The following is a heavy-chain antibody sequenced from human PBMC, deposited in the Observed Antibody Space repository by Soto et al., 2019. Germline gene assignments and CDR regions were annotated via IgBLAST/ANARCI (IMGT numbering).Heavy chain of an antibody. Sequence: SETLSLTCTVSGGPISSGDYYWSWIRQAPGKGLEWIGYIYHSGSTYYKPSLESRVSISVDTSKSQFSLKVTSMTAADTAVYYCARAPVNTWALRMDVWGQGTMVTVSS. CDR3: ARAPVNTWALRMDV. D-gene: IGHD1-26*01. J-gene: IGHJ6*02. V-gene: IGHV4-30-4*01. CDR2: IYHSGST. CDR1: GGPISSGDYY.